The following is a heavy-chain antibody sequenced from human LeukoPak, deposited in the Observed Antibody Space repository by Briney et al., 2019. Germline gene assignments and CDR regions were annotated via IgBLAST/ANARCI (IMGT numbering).Heavy chain of an antibody. J-gene: IGHJ5*02. Sequence: ASVTVSCKASGYTFTNYGITWVRQAPGQGLEWMGWISTNKGNTNYAQNFQGRLTLTTDTSTNTAYMELRSLRSDDTAMYYCARERGRIVVVPAARNWFDPWGQGTLVTVSS. CDR1: GYTFTNYG. CDR3: ARERGRIVVVPAARNWFDP. V-gene: IGHV1-18*01. CDR2: ISTNKGNT. D-gene: IGHD2-2*01.